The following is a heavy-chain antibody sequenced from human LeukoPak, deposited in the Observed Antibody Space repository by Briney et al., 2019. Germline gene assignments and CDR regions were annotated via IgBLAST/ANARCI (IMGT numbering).Heavy chain of an antibody. V-gene: IGHV4-39*01. CDR1: GGSISSSSDY. D-gene: IGHD5-12*01. J-gene: IGHJ4*02. CDR3: ARRRWVRGPDVVNPFDY. Sequence: SETLSLTCTVSGGSISSSSDYWGWIRQPPGKGLEWIGSIYYSGRTYYNPSLKSRVTISVDTSKNQFSLKLSSVTAADTAVYYCARRRWVRGPDVVNPFDYWGQGTLVTVSS. CDR2: IYYSGRT.